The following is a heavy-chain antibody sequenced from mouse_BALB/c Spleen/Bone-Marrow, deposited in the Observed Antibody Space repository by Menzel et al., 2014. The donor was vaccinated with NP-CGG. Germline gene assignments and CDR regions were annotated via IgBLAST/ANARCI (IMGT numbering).Heavy chain of an antibody. Sequence: EVQLVESGGGLVQPGGSLKLSCAASGFDFSGFWMGWVRQAPGKGLEWIGEINPDSSTINYAPSLKGRFVISRDNAKNTLYLQVSKVRSEDTALYYCARLGYYGGFAYWGQGTLVTVSA. CDR1: GFDFSGFW. J-gene: IGHJ3*01. V-gene: IGHV4-1*02. D-gene: IGHD2-3*01. CDR2: INPDSSTI. CDR3: ARLGYYGGFAY.